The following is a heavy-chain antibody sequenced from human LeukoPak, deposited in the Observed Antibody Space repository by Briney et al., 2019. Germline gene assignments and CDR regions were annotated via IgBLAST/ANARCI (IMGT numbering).Heavy chain of an antibody. Sequence: SETLSLTCTVSGGSISSYYWSWIRQPPGKGLEWIGYIYYSGSTNYNPSLKSRVTISVDTSKNQFSLKLSSVTAADTAVYYCARGGYYDSSGYFVYYYHYYMDVWGKGTTVTVSS. V-gene: IGHV4-59*01. CDR3: ARGGYYDSSGYFVYYYHYYMDV. CDR2: IYYSGST. CDR1: GGSISSYY. D-gene: IGHD3-22*01. J-gene: IGHJ6*03.